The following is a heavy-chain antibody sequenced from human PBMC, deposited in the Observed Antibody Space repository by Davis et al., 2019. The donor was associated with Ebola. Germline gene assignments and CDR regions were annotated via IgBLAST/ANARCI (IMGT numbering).Heavy chain of an antibody. CDR3: ARVYCSSTSCYYYYGMDV. D-gene: IGHD2-2*01. CDR2: INPSGGST. J-gene: IGHJ6*02. CDR1: GYTFTSYY. V-gene: IGHV1-46*01. Sequence: ASVKVSCKASGYTFTSYYMHWVRQAPGQGLEWMGIINPSGGSTSYAQKFQGRVTMTRDTSTSTVYMELSSLRSEDTAVYYCARVYCSSTSCYYYYGMDVWGQGTTVTVSS.